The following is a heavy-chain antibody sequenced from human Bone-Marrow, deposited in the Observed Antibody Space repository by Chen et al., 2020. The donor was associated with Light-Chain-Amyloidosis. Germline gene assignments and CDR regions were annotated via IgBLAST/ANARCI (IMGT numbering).Heavy chain of an antibody. J-gene: IGHJ4*02. CDR1: GYRFSGYA. CDR3: AAAINGEYFEF. D-gene: IGHD2-8*01. CDR2: INVGKGNT. V-gene: IGHV1-3*01. Sequence: QLHVVQSGPEVKEPGASVNVSCKTSGYRFSGYALHWVRQAPGQRPEWIGWINVGKGNTKYSRRLQDRVTITRDTVATTAYMELNSLKSEDTAVYYCAAAINGEYFEFWGPGTLVTVSS.